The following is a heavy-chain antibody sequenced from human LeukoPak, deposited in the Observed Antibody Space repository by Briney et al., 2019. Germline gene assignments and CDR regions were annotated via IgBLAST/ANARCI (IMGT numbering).Heavy chain of an antibody. J-gene: IGHJ4*02. D-gene: IGHD3-22*01. CDR2: INHSGST. V-gene: IGHV4-34*01. Sequence: SETLSLTCAVYGGSFSGYYWSWIRQPPGKGLEWIGEINHSGSTNYNPSLKSRVTISVDTSKNQFSLKLSSVTAADTAVYYCARDFGYDSSTVSGIRFDYWGQGTLVTVSS. CDR3: ARDFGYDSSTVSGIRFDY. CDR1: GGSFSGYY.